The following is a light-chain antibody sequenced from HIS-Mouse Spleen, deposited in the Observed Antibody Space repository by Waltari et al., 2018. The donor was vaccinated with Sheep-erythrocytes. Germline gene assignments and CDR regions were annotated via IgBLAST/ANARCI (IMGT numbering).Light chain of an antibody. V-gene: IGLV3-1*01. CDR2: QDS. CDR3: QAWDSSTAEV. Sequence: SYELTQSPSVSVSPGQTASITCSGDKLGDKYACWYQQKPGQSPALVIYQDSKRPSGIPERFSGSNSGNTATLTISGTQAMDEADYYCQAWDSSTAEVFGGGTKLTVL. CDR1: KLGDKY. J-gene: IGLJ2*01.